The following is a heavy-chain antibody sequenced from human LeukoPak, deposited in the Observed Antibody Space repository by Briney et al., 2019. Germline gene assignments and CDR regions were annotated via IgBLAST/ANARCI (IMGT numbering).Heavy chain of an antibody. V-gene: IGHV4-59*12. CDR1: GGSISSYY. D-gene: IGHD3-16*01. J-gene: IGHJ4*02. CDR2: IYYSGST. Sequence: SETLSLTCTVSGGSISSYYWSWIRQPPGKGLEWIGYIYYSGSTNYNPSLKSRVTISVDTSKNQFSLKLSSVTAADTAVYYCASVWGSGSDYWGQGTLVTVSS. CDR3: ASVWGSGSDY.